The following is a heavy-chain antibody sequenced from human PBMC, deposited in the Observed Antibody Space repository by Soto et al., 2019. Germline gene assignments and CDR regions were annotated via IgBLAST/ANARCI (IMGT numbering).Heavy chain of an antibody. Sequence: EVQLVESGGGLLQPGGSLRLSCAASGFTVSSNYMSWVRQAPGKGLEWVSVIYSGGSTYYADSVKGRFTISRDNSNNTLYLQINSLSAEDTAVYYCARGVSAAVRFQHWGQGTLVTVSS. CDR1: GFTVSSNY. CDR3: ARGVSAAVRFQH. D-gene: IGHD6-13*01. J-gene: IGHJ1*01. CDR2: IYSGGST. V-gene: IGHV3-53*01.